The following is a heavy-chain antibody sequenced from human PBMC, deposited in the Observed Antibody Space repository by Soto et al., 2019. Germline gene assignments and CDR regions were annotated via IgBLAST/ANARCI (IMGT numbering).Heavy chain of an antibody. CDR3: AAWPGYSYGDLRY. CDR1: GYTLTELS. V-gene: IGHV1-24*01. Sequence: APVKVSCKVSGYTLTELSMHWVRQAPGKGLEWMGGFDPEDGETIYAQKFQGRVTMTEDTSTDTAYMELSSLRSEDTAVYYCAAWPGYSYGDLRYWGQGTLVTVSS. D-gene: IGHD5-18*01. J-gene: IGHJ4*02. CDR2: FDPEDGET.